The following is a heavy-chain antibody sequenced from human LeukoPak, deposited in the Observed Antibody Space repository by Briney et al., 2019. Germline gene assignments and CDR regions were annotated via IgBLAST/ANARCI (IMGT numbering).Heavy chain of an antibody. V-gene: IGHV4-4*07. CDR1: GCSISSYY. CDR2: IRSSGSN. Sequence: SETLSLTCTASGCSISSYYWSWIRQPAGKGLEWIGGIRSSGSNNYNPSPKKRVTISVQASKNHLPQKQHSVRPADAAVYYCARDLARAPYNWFDPGGQGTLVSVS. CDR3: ARDLARAPYNWFDP. J-gene: IGHJ5*01. D-gene: IGHD5-12*01.